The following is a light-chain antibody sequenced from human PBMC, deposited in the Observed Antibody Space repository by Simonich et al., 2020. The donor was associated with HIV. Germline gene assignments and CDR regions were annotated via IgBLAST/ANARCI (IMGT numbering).Light chain of an antibody. V-gene: IGKV1-5*03. CDR1: QSISSW. Sequence: DIQMTQSPSSVSASVGDRVTITCRASQSISSWLAWYQQKPGKAPKLLIYKASSLESGVPSRFSGSGSGTEFTLTISSLQPDDFATYYCQQYNSWYTFGQGTKLDI. J-gene: IGKJ2*01. CDR2: KAS. CDR3: QQYNSWYT.